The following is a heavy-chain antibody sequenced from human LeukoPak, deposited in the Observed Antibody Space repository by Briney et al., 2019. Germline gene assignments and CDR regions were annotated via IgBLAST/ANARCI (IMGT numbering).Heavy chain of an antibody. J-gene: IGHJ6*03. CDR3: ARGVRGYSGYEVYYYMDV. CDR2: IKQDGSEK. D-gene: IGHD5-12*01. V-gene: IGHV3-7*01. Sequence: QPGGSLRLSCAASGFTFSSYWMSWVRQAPGKGLEWVANIKQDGSEKNYVDSVKGRFTISRDNAKNSLYLQMNSLRGEDTAVYYCARGVRGYSGYEVYYYMDVWGKGTTVTISS. CDR1: GFTFSSYW.